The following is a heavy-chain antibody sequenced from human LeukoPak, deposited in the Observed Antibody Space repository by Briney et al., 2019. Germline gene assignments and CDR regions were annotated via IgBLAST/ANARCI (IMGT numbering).Heavy chain of an antibody. V-gene: IGHV4-39*07. CDR3: ARGYKPGIY. Sequence: PSETLSLTCTVSGGSISSSSYYWGWIRQPPGKGLEWIGSIYYSGSTYYNPSLKSRVTISVDTSKNQFSLKLSSVTAADTAVYYCARGYKPGIYWGQGTLVTASS. CDR1: GGSISSSSYY. CDR2: IYYSGST. D-gene: IGHD5-24*01. J-gene: IGHJ4*02.